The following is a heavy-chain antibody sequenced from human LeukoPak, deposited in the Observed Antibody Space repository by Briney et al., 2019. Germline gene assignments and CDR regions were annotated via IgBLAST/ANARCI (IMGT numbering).Heavy chain of an antibody. CDR1: GASIRNYY. J-gene: IGHJ5*02. D-gene: IGHD6-13*01. CDR3: ARRYSSSWYVGFFDP. V-gene: IGHV4-59*08. CDR2: IYYSGST. Sequence: SETLSLTCTVSGASIRNYYWSWIRQSPGRGLEWIGYIYYSGSTNYNPSLESRVAMSVDTSKNQFSLRLSSVTAADTAIYYCARRYSSSWYVGFFDPWGQGTLVTVSS.